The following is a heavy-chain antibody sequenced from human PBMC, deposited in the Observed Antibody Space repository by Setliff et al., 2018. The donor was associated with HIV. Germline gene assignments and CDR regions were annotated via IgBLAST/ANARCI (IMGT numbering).Heavy chain of an antibody. Sequence: ASVKVSCKASGYTISTYLIAWVRQAPGQGLEWMGWISPFNGNTNYAQKLQGRLTVTTDTSTSTAYMELRSLRSDDTAVYYCIHRRPLLGHFDPWGQGILVTVS. V-gene: IGHV1-18*01. CDR2: ISPFNGNT. CDR3: IHRRPLLGHFDP. CDR1: GYTISTYL. D-gene: IGHD1-1*01. J-gene: IGHJ5*02.